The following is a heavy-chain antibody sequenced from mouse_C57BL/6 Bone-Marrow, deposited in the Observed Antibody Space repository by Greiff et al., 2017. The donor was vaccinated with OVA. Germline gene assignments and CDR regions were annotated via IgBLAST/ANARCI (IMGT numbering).Heavy chain of an antibody. J-gene: IGHJ3*01. CDR2: IHPNSGST. D-gene: IGHD2-1*01. CDR1: GYTFTSYW. Sequence: QVQLQQPGAELVKPGASVKLSCKASGYTFTSYWMLWVKQRPGQGLEWIGMIHPNSGSTNYNEKFKSKATLTVDKSSSTAYMQLSSLTSEDSSVYYCARRGIYYGNFWNTYWGQGTLDTVST. V-gene: IGHV1-64*01. CDR3: ARRGIYYGNFWNTY.